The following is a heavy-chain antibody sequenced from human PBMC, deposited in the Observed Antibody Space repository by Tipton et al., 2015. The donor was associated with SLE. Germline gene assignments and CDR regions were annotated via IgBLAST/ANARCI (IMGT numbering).Heavy chain of an antibody. CDR1: GGSFSGYY. V-gene: IGHV4-59*10. J-gene: IGHJ5*02. D-gene: IGHD2-15*01. CDR2: IYTSGST. Sequence: TLSLTCAVYGGSFSGYYWSWIRQPAGKGLEWIGHIYTSGSTNYNPSLKSRVTISVDTSKNQFSLKLSSVTAADTAVYYCARGPDIVVVVAAGWFDPWGQGTLVTVSS. CDR3: ARGPDIVVVVAAGWFDP.